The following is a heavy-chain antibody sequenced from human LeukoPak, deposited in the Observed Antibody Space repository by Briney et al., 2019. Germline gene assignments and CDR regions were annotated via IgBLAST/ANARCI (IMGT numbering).Heavy chain of an antibody. CDR3: ASASSHRIAAGGDY. CDR2: INSDGSSR. D-gene: IGHD6-13*01. J-gene: IGHJ4*02. Sequence: GGSQRLSCAASGFIFNNYWMHWVRQAPGKGLVWVSRINSDGSSRNYADSVKGRFTISRNNAKNTLYLQMNSLRAEDTAVYYCASASSHRIAAGGDYWGQGTLVTVSS. CDR1: GFIFNNYW. V-gene: IGHV3-74*01.